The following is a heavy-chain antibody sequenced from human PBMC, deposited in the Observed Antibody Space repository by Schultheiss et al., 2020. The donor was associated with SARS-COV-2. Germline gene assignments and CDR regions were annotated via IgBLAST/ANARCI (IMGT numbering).Heavy chain of an antibody. Sequence: SETLSLTCAVYGGSFSGYYWSWIRQPPGKGLEWIGEINHSGSTNYNPSLKSRVTISVDTSKNQFSLKLSSVTAADTAVYYCARSYYDILTGYYHYGMDVWGQGTTVTVSS. J-gene: IGHJ6*02. V-gene: IGHV4-34*01. D-gene: IGHD3-9*01. CDR3: ARSYYDILTGYYHYGMDV. CDR1: GGSFSGYY. CDR2: INHSGST.